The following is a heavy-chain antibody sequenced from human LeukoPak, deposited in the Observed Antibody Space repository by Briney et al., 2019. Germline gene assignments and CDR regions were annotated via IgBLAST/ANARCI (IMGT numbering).Heavy chain of an antibody. CDR3: ARDPTRVGAGPFDP. CDR2: IYYSGST. J-gene: IGHJ5*02. V-gene: IGHV4-39*07. D-gene: IGHD1-26*01. CDR1: GGSISSSSYY. Sequence: SETLSLTCTVSGGSISSSSYYWGWIRQPPGKGLEWIGSIYYSGSTYYNPSLKSRVTISVDTSKNQFSLKLSSVTAADTAVYYCARDPTRVGAGPFDPWGQGTLVTVSS.